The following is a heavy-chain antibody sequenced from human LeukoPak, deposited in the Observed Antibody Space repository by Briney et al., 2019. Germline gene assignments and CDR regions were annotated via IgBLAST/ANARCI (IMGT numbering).Heavy chain of an antibody. J-gene: IGHJ4*02. D-gene: IGHD5-12*01. Sequence: EGSLRLSCAASGFTFSSFSMNWVRQTPGKGLEWVSYISTSSDTIYYADSVKGRFSVSRDNAKNSLYLQMDSLRAEDTAVYYCVRGGMDHWGQGALVTVSS. CDR1: GFTFSSFS. CDR2: ISTSSDTI. CDR3: VRGGMDH. V-gene: IGHV3-48*04.